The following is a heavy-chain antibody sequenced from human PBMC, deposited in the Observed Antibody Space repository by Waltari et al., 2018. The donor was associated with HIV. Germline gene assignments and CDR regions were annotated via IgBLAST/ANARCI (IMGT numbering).Heavy chain of an antibody. CDR2: ISSTSHSI. CDR1: GFTFRSYG. Sequence: HLVESGGGLVKPGGSLTLSCAASGFTFRSYGRNWVRQAPGKGLEWVSSISSTSHSIYYADSIKGRFTISRDNAKNSLYLQMNSLRAEDTAVYYCASAHDWGSDFWGQGTLVTVSS. V-gene: IGHV3-21*01. CDR3: ASAHDWGSDF. D-gene: IGHD7-27*01. J-gene: IGHJ4*02.